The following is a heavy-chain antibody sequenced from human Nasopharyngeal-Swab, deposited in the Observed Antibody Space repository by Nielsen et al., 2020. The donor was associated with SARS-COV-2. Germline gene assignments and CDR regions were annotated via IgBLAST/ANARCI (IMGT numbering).Heavy chain of an antibody. V-gene: IGHV3-21*01. J-gene: IGHJ4*02. CDR1: GFTFSSYS. Sequence: ESLKISCAASGFTFSSYSMNWVRQAHGTGLEWVSSISSSSSYIYYADSVKGRFTISRDNAKNSLYLQMNSLRAEDTAGYYCARDDLYSYVSGALEGWGQGTLVTVSS. CDR2: ISSSSSYI. CDR3: ARDDLYSYVSGALEG. D-gene: IGHD5-18*01.